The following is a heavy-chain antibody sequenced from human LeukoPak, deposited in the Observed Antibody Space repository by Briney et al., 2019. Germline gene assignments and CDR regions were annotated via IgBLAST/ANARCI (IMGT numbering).Heavy chain of an antibody. J-gene: IGHJ4*02. V-gene: IGHV3-74*01. CDR1: GFTFSSYW. Sequence: PGGSLRLSCAVSGFTFSSYWMHWVRHAPGKGLVWVSRIKSDGSSTNYADSVKGRFTISRDNAKNTLYLQMNSLRAEDTAVYYCARVGAKVGTWDYWGQGTLVTVSS. CDR2: IKSDGSST. D-gene: IGHD1-26*01. CDR3: ARVGAKVGTWDY.